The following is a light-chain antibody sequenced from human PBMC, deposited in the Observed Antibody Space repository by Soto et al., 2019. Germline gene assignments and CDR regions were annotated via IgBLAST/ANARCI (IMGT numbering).Light chain of an antibody. CDR1: ESVSLNY. V-gene: IGKV3-20*01. Sequence: EIVLTQSPGTLSLSPGERATLSCRASESVSLNYLAWYQQKPGQTPRLLISGASSRATGIPDRFSGSGSGTDFTLSISRLEPEDFAVYFCQQYGSAPYTFGQGTKVEIK. CDR2: GAS. J-gene: IGKJ2*01. CDR3: QQYGSAPYT.